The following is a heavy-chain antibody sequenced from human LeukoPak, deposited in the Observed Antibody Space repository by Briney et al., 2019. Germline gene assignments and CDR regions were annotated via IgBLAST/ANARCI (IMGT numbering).Heavy chain of an antibody. J-gene: IGHJ5*02. D-gene: IGHD6-6*01. CDR1: GLTFSDYY. V-gene: IGHV3-11*01. CDR3: ARDLETLAARNELIWSNWIDP. CDR2: ISSSGSTI. Sequence: GGSLRLSCAASGLTFSDYYMSWIRQAPGKGLEWVSYISSSGSTIYYADSVKGRFTISRDNAKNSLYLQMNSLRAEDTAVYYCARDLETLAARNELIWSNWIDPWGQGTLVTVSS.